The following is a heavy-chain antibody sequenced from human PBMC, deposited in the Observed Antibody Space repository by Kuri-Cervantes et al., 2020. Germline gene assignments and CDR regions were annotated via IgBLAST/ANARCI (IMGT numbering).Heavy chain of an antibody. J-gene: IGHJ4*02. CDR3: AREFVVWENFYYFDY. Sequence: GGSLRLSCAASGFTFSSYAMNWVRQAPGKGLEWVAVISYDGSNKYYSDSVKGRFTISRDNSKNTLYRQMNSLRAEDTAVYYCAREFVVWENFYYFDYWGQGALVTVSS. CDR2: ISYDGSNK. CDR1: GFTFSSYA. V-gene: IGHV3-30*14. D-gene: IGHD3-16*01.